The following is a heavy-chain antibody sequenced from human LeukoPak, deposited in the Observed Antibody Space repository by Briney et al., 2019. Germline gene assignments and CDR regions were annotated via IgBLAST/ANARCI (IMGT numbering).Heavy chain of an antibody. V-gene: IGHV4-4*02. CDR1: GGSISNTNW. CDR2: ISLTGLT. D-gene: IGHD2-8*01. Sequence: SETLSLTCGVSGGSISNTNWWSWVRQPPGQGLEWIGEISLTGLTHYNPSLESRVTVSLDKSKNQLSLNLTSVIAADTAVYYCSRENGAFSPFGYWGQGTLVTVLS. CDR3: SRENGAFSPFGY. J-gene: IGHJ4*02.